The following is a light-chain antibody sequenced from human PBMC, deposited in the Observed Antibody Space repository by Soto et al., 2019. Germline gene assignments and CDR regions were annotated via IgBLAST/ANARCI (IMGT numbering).Light chain of an antibody. J-gene: IGLJ2*01. V-gene: IGLV1-47*01. CDR2: RNN. CDR1: SSNIGSNY. CDR3: AAWDDSLSGPV. Sequence: QSVLTQPPSASGTPGQRVTISCSGSSSNIGSNYVYWYQQLPGTAPKLLIYRNNQRPSGVPDRFSRSKSGTSASLAISGLRSEDEADYYCAAWDDSLSGPVFGGGTKLTV.